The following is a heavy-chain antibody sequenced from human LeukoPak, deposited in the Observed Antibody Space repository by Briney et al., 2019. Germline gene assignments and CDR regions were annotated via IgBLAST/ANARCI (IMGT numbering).Heavy chain of an antibody. D-gene: IGHD3-3*01. CDR2: IYPGDSDT. Sequence: GESLKISCKGSGYNFTIYWIGWVRQMPGKGLEWMGIIYPGDSDTRYSPSFQGQVTISADKSISTAYLQWSSLKASDTAMYYCARLYYDFWSGYPTPLDYWGQGTLVTVSS. CDR1: GYNFTIYW. CDR3: ARLYYDFWSGYPTPLDY. V-gene: IGHV5-51*01. J-gene: IGHJ4*02.